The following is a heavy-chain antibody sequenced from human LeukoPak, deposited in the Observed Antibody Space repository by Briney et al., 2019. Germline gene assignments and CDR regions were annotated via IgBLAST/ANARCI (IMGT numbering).Heavy chain of an antibody. Sequence: ASETLSLTCTVSGGSISSYYWSWIRQPPGKGLEWIGYIYYSGSTNYNPSLKSRVTISVDTSKNQFPLKLSSVTAADTAVYYCARDPDSSGRIDYWGQGTLVTVSS. CDR2: IYYSGST. D-gene: IGHD6-19*01. J-gene: IGHJ4*02. CDR3: ARDPDSSGRIDY. V-gene: IGHV4-59*01. CDR1: GGSISSYY.